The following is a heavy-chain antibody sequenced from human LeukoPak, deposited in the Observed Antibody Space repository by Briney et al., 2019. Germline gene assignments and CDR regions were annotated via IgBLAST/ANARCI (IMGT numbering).Heavy chain of an antibody. CDR3: VTESRD. J-gene: IGHJ4*02. CDR1: GFTFSSYS. Sequence: PGGSLRLSCAASGFTFSSYSMNWVRQAPGKGLEWVSSMTKIGEYIFYADSVKGRFTISGDNAKSTLYLQMSDLRAEDTAVYYCVTESRDWGRGTLVAVSS. CDR2: MTKIGEYI. V-gene: IGHV3-21*01.